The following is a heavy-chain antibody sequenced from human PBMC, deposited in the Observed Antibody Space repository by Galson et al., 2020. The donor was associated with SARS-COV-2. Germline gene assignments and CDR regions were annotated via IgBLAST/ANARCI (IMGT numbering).Heavy chain of an antibody. CDR1: GFIFSNYE. V-gene: IGHV3-48*03. CDR2: ISPRGYHI. J-gene: IGHJ4*02. Sequence: GESLKISCAASGFIFSNYEMNWVRQTPEKGLEWISTISPRGYHIWCPDSVKGRFTISRDNAKNSVFLQMSSLGVEDTAVYYCVRRIRRQFDYWGQGTLVTVSS. CDR3: VRRIRRQFDY.